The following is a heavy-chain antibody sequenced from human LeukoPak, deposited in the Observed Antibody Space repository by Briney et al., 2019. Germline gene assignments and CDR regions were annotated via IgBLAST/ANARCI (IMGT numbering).Heavy chain of an antibody. V-gene: IGHV3-23*01. CDR3: KWLLLRTDAFDI. CDR2: ISASGGST. CDR1: GFTFSSYA. D-gene: IGHD3-22*01. J-gene: IGHJ3*02. Sequence: GGSLRLSCAASGFTFSSYAMSWVRQAPGKGLEWVSAISASGGSTYYADSVKGRFTISRDNSKNTLYLQMNSLRAEDTAVYYCKWLLLRTDAFDIWGQGTMVTVSS.